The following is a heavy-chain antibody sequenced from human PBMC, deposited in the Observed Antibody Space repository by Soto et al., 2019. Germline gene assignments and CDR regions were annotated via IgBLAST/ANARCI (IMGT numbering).Heavy chain of an antibody. CDR2: IYWDDDK. Sequence: QITLKESGPTLVKPTQTLTLTCTFSGFSLTTRGVGVGWIRQSPGKALEWLAVIYWDDDKRYSPSLKSRLTITKDTXXNXVXXTMTNMDPVDTATYYCARRLRVSVLAFHRYWYFDLWGRGTLVTVSS. CDR3: ARRLRVSVLAFHRYWYFDL. D-gene: IGHD3-16*01. J-gene: IGHJ2*01. V-gene: IGHV2-5*02. CDR1: GFSLTTRGVG.